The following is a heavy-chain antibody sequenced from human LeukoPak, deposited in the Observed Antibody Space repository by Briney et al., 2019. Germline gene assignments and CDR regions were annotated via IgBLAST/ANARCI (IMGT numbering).Heavy chain of an antibody. V-gene: IGHV1-2*02. CDR3: ARVSISGWYGGDY. CDR1: GYTFTGYY. CDR2: INPNSGGT. Sequence: GASVKVSCKASGYTFTGYYMHWVRQAPGQWREWMGSINPNSGGTNYAQKFQGRVTMTRDTSISKAYMELSRLRSDDTAVYYCARVSISGWYGGDYWGQGTLVTVSS. J-gene: IGHJ4*02. D-gene: IGHD6-19*01.